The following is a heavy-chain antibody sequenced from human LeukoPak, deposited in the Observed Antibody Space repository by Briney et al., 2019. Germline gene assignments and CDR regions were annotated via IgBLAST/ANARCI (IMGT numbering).Heavy chain of an antibody. CDR2: MSYSGSST. Sequence: QPGGSLRLYCAASGFTFSSYPMNWLPQAPGKGLEWLSAMSYSGSSTYYADSVKGRFTISRDNSKNTLYLQMNSLRAEDAAVYYCAKDRSSSVAGFQEYWGQGTLVTVS. D-gene: IGHD6-6*01. CDR1: GFTFSSYP. V-gene: IGHV3-23*01. J-gene: IGHJ4*02. CDR3: AKDRSSSVAGFQEY.